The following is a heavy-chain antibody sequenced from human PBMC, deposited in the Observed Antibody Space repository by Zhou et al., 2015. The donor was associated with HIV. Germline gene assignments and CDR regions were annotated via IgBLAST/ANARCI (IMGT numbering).Heavy chain of an antibody. CDR1: GYIFTSYG. D-gene: IGHD2-2*01. Sequence: QVQLVQSGAEVKKPGASVKVSCKASGYIFTSYGISWVRQAPGQGLEWMGWISTYNGNTKYAQNLQGRVTMTTDTSTSTAYMELRNLRSDDTAVYYCARVNVVVPPDYWGQGTLVTVSS. V-gene: IGHV1-18*01. J-gene: IGHJ4*02. CDR3: ARVNVVVPPDY. CDR2: ISTYNGNT.